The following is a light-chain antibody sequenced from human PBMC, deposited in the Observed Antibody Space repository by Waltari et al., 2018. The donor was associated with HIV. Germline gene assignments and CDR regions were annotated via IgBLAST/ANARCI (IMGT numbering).Light chain of an antibody. CDR3: SSSAGGDTLV. J-gene: IGLJ3*02. V-gene: IGLV2-8*01. CDR1: SSDVGSSNY. Sequence: QSALTQPPSASGFPGQSVTISCTGTSSDVGSSNYVACYQQYPGKAPKLLIYEITKRPSGVPDRFSGSKSGNTASLTVSGLQAEDEADYYCSSSAGGDTLVFGGGTKLTVL. CDR2: EIT.